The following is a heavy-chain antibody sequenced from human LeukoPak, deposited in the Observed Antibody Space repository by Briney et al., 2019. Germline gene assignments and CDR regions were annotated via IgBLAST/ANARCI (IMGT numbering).Heavy chain of an antibody. CDR2: FDPEDGVT. D-gene: IGHD3-22*01. J-gene: IGHJ4*02. V-gene: IGHV1-24*01. CDR1: GYTLTELS. CDR3: ATSNYYDSSGYYPFDY. Sequence: ASVKVSCKVSGYTLTELSMHWVRQAPGKGLEWMGGFDPEDGVTIYAQKFQGRVTMTEDTSTDTAYMELSSLRSEDTAVYYCATSNYYDSSGYYPFDYWGQGTLVTVSS.